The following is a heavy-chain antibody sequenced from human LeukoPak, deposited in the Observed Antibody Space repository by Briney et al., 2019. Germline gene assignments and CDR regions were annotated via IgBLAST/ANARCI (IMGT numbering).Heavy chain of an antibody. CDR2: ISWKSGSI. CDR3: AKDMSSSWYEGHFDY. D-gene: IGHD6-13*01. V-gene: IGHV3-9*01. Sequence: PGRSLRLSCAASGFTFDEYGMHWVRQAPGKGLEWVSGISWKSGSIGYADSVKGRFTISRDNAKNSLYLQMNSLRAEDTALYYCAKDMSSSWYEGHFDYWGQGTLVTVSS. J-gene: IGHJ4*02. CDR1: GFTFDEYG.